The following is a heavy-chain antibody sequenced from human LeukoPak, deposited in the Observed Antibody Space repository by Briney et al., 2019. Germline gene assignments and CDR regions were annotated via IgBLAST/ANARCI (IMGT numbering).Heavy chain of an antibody. V-gene: IGHV3-30*18. CDR2: ILYDGSNK. Sequence: GGSLRLSCAASGFTFSSYGMHWVRQAPGKGLEWVAVILYDGSNKYYADSVKGRFTISRDNSKNTLYLQMNSLRAEDTAVYYCAKGDTAMPLINWFDPWGQGTLVTVSP. J-gene: IGHJ5*02. D-gene: IGHD5-18*01. CDR3: AKGDTAMPLINWFDP. CDR1: GFTFSSYG.